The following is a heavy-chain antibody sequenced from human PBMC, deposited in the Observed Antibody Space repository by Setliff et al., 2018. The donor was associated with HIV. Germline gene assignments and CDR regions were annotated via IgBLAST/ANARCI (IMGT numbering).Heavy chain of an antibody. J-gene: IGHJ4*02. Sequence: PSETLSLTCAVYGGSFSGYWSWIRQSPGKGLEWLGEINHSGNTHYDPSLKSRLTISIDTSKKQFSPKLTSVTAADAAIYYCVASSSWSCRLNYWGQGTLVTVSS. V-gene: IGHV4-34*01. CDR2: INHSGNT. D-gene: IGHD2-2*01. CDR3: VASSSWSCRLNY. CDR1: GGSFSGY.